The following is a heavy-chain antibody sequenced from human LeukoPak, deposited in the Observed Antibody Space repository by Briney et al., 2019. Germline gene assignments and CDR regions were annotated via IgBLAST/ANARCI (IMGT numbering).Heavy chain of an antibody. CDR2: INPSGGST. Sequence: ASVKVSCKASGYTFTNFYMSWVRQAPGQGLQWMGIINPSGGSTSYAQKFQGRVTMTEDTSTDTAYMELSSLRSEDTAVYYCAADYYDSSGYYSPIDYWGQGTLVTVSS. V-gene: IGHV1-46*01. J-gene: IGHJ4*02. CDR3: AADYYDSSGYYSPIDY. D-gene: IGHD3-22*01. CDR1: GYTFTNFY.